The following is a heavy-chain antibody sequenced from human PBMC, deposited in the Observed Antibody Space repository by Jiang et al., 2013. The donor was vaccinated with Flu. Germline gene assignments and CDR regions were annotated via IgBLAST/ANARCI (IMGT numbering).Heavy chain of an antibody. Sequence: LEWIGSVYYMGRPTTTRPSKSRVTISVDTSKNHFSLRVRSVTAADTAVYYCAKLLTGEDYFDYWGQGTLVTVSS. J-gene: IGHJ4*02. D-gene: IGHD7-27*01. V-gene: IGHV4-39*02. CDR2: VYYMGRP. CDR3: AKLLTGEDYFDY.